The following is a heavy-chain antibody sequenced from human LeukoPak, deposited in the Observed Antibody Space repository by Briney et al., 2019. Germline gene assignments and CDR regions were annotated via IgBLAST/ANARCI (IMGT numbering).Heavy chain of an antibody. J-gene: IGHJ4*02. Sequence: SQTLSLTCTVSGGSISSGGYYWSWIRQHPGKGLEWIGYIYYSGSTYYNPSLKRRVTLSADTSKNQFSLKLTSVTAADTAVYYCTRRRYYDPVGLDFWGRGTLVTVSS. V-gene: IGHV4-31*03. CDR3: TRRRYYDPVGLDF. D-gene: IGHD3-22*01. CDR2: IYYSGST. CDR1: GGSISSGGYY.